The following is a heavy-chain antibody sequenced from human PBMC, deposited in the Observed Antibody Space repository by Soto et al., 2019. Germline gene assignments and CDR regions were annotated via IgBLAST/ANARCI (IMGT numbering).Heavy chain of an antibody. D-gene: IGHD1-26*01. Sequence: QVQLQQWGAGLLKPSETLSLTCAVYGGSFSGYYWSWIRQSPGKGLEWIGEINHRGRTNYNPSLKSRVSTSVDTSKNQFSLKLSSVTAADTAVYYCARLPDSGSYLDYWGQGILVTVSS. V-gene: IGHV4-34*01. CDR3: ARLPDSGSYLDY. CDR2: INHRGRT. CDR1: GGSFSGYY. J-gene: IGHJ4*02.